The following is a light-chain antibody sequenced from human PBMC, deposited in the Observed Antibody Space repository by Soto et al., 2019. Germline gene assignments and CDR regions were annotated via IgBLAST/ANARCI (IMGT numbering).Light chain of an antibody. CDR1: QSVNSRF. CDR2: GAS. V-gene: IGKV3-20*01. Sequence: EIVLTQSPGTLSLSPGERATLSCRASQSVNSRFLAWYQQKPGQAPRLLMYGASTRATGIPDRFSGSGSGADFTLTISRLEPEDLAVYYCPQYGSSPPMYTFGQGTKLEIK. J-gene: IGKJ2*01. CDR3: PQYGSSPPMYT.